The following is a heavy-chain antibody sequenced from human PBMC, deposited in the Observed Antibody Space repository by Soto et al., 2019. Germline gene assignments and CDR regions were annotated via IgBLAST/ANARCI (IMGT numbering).Heavy chain of an antibody. J-gene: IGHJ6*02. CDR2: ISYSGSK. CDR3: ARIMDV. V-gene: IGHV4-39*01. CDR1: GGSISSSYYY. Sequence: QLQLQESGPGLVKPSETLSLTCTVSGGSISSSYYYWGWIRQPPGRGLKWIGSISYSGSKYYNPSLKIRVTISVDTSKNQFSLKLSSVTAADTAVYYCARIMDVWGQGTTVPVSS.